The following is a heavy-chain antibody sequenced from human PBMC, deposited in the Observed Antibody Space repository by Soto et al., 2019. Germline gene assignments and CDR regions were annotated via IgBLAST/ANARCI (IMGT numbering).Heavy chain of an antibody. CDR2: IWSDGSYE. CDR3: ARGTGSGSFWIDY. J-gene: IGHJ4*02. Sequence: QVQLVESGGGVVQPGRSLRLSCAASGFIFSNYAMHWVRQAPGQGLEWVALIWSDGSYENYAESVKCRFTISRDNSKNTLYVQMNSLRLEDTAVYFCARGTGSGSFWIDYWGQGTLVTVSS. CDR1: GFIFSNYA. V-gene: IGHV3-33*01. D-gene: IGHD3-10*01.